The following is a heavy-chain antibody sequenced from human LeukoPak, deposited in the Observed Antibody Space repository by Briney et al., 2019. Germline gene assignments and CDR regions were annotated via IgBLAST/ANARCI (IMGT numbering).Heavy chain of an antibody. Sequence: GGSLRLSCAASGFTVSGNYMSWVRQAPGKGLEGVSIIYSGGSTYYADSVKGRFTISRHNSKNTLYLQMNSLRAEDTAVYYCARDRYYGSGSYGMDVWGQGTTVTVSS. J-gene: IGHJ6*02. CDR1: GFTVSGNY. V-gene: IGHV3-53*04. CDR3: ARDRYYGSGSYGMDV. CDR2: IYSGGST. D-gene: IGHD3-10*01.